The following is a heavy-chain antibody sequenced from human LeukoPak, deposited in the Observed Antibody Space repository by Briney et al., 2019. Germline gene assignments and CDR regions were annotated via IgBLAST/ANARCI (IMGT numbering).Heavy chain of an antibody. J-gene: IGHJ1*01. CDR2: IYHSGST. D-gene: IGHD3-22*01. CDR1: GYSISSGYH. Sequence: SETLSLTCTVSGYSISSGYHWGWIRQPPGKGLEWVGSIYHSGSTYYNPSLKSRVTISVDTSKNQFSLKLRSVTAADTAVYYCARVVQSTDSSGFYLPEYFQHWGQGTLVTVSS. V-gene: IGHV4-38-2*02. CDR3: ARVVQSTDSSGFYLPEYFQH.